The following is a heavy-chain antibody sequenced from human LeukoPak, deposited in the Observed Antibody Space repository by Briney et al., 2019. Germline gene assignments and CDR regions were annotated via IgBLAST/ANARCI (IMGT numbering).Heavy chain of an antibody. D-gene: IGHD3-10*01. Sequence: PGGSLRLSCAASGFTFGSYWMSWVRQAPGKGLEWVANIKQDGSEKYYVDSVKGRFTISRDNAKNSLYLQMNSLRAEDTAVYYCARDRTMVRGVPGYWGQGTLVTVSS. CDR3: ARDRTMVRGVPGY. CDR2: IKQDGSEK. CDR1: GFTFGSYW. V-gene: IGHV3-7*01. J-gene: IGHJ4*02.